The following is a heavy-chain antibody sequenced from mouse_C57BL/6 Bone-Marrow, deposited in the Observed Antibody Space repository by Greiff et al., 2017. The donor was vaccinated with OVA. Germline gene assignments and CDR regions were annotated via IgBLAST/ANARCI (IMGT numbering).Heavy chain of an antibody. CDR3: DRSRITTVVAPGYYYAMDY. D-gene: IGHD1-1*01. V-gene: IGHV8-12*01. Sequence: QVTLKESGPGILQSSQTLSLTCSFSGFSLSTSGMGVSWIRQPSGKGLEWLAHIYWDDDKRYNPSLKSRLTISKDTSRNQVFLNITRVDTADTATHYCDRSRITTVVAPGYYYAMDYWGQGTSVTVSS. CDR1: GFSLSTSGMG. J-gene: IGHJ4*01. CDR2: IYWDDDK.